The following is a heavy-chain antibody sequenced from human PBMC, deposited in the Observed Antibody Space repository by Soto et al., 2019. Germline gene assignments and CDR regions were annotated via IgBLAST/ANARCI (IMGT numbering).Heavy chain of an antibody. CDR3: ARDLIPDEDNGFYYYYYGMDV. CDR1: GFTFSSYG. V-gene: IGHV3-33*01. J-gene: IGHJ6*02. D-gene: IGHD2-15*01. CDR2: IWYDGSNK. Sequence: PGGSLRLSCAASGFTFSSYGMHWVRQAPGKGLVWVAVIWYDGSNKYYADSVKGRFTISRDNSKNTLYLQMNSLRAEDTAVYYCARDLIPDEDNGFYYYYYGMDVWGQGTTVTVSS.